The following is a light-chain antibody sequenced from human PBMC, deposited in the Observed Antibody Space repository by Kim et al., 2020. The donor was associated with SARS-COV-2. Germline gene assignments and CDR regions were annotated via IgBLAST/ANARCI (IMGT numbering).Light chain of an antibody. Sequence: SASVGDRVTDTCRASQFIRNYLNWYQQTPGKAPNLLICGASTLRNGVPSRFSGSGSGTDFTLTINSLQPEDFGIYYCQQTYSTPYSFGQGTKLEI. CDR2: GAS. J-gene: IGKJ2*03. V-gene: IGKV1-39*01. CDR3: QQTYSTPYS. CDR1: QFIRNY.